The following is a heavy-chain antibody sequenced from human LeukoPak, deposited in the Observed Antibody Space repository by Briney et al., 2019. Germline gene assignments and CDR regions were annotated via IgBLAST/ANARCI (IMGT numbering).Heavy chain of an antibody. CDR2: ISSSGSTI. D-gene: IGHD3-9*01. Sequence: GGSLRLSCAASGFTFSNYYMSWIRQAPGKGLEWVSYISSSGSTIYYADSVKGRFTISRDNAKNSLYLQMNSLRAEDTAVYYCARDRLRSRYDILTGYYYWGQGTLVTVSS. J-gene: IGHJ4*02. CDR1: GFTFSNYY. V-gene: IGHV3-11*01. CDR3: ARDRLRSRYDILTGYYY.